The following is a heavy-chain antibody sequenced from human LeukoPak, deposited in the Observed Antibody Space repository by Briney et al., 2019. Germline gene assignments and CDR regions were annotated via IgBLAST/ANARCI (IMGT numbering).Heavy chain of an antibody. CDR3: VRYWGATVTTRGVNLDY. CDR2: ISDSGSTI. J-gene: IGHJ4*02. Sequence: GGSLRLSCAASGFTFSDYYMSWIRQAPGKGLEWVSYISDSGSTIKYADSVKGRFTISRDNVKNSLYLQMNSLRVEDTSLYYCVRYWGATVTTRGVNLDYWGQGTLVTVSS. D-gene: IGHD4-17*01. CDR1: GFTFSDYY. V-gene: IGHV3-11*04.